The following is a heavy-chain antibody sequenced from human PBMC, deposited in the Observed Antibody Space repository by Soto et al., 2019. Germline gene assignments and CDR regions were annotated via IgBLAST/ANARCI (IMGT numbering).Heavy chain of an antibody. CDR3: AREGGVPALYYFDY. J-gene: IGHJ4*02. CDR2: IIPILGTT. D-gene: IGHD3-16*01. Sequence: QVQLVQSGGEVKKPGSSVKVACKASGGTFNRNAISWVRQAPGQGLEWMGGIIPILGTTNYVQKFQGRVTITADKSTSTVYMELTSLRSEDTAVYYCAREGGVPALYYFDYWGQGTLVTVSS. CDR1: GGTFNRNA. V-gene: IGHV1-69*06.